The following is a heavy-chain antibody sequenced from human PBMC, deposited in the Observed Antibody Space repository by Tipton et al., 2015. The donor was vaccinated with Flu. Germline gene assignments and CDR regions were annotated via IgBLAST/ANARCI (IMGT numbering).Heavy chain of an antibody. Sequence: TLSLTCSVSGDSIGSDYFLGWIRQSPGKGLEWIGNVHQSGSTYYTPSLRSRITIAVGRPKNQFSLRLTSVTAADTAVYFCARRDYSDYVSEPKNWFDPWGQGTLVTVSS. V-gene: IGHV4-38-2*01. CDR3: ARRDYSDYVSEPKNWFDP. J-gene: IGHJ5*02. CDR1: GDSIGSDYF. CDR2: VHQSGST. D-gene: IGHD3-16*01.